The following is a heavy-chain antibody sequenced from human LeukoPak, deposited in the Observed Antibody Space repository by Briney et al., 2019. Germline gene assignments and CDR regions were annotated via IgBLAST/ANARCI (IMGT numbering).Heavy chain of an antibody. Sequence: GSLRLSCAASGFTFSSYEMNWVRQAPGKGLEWIGEINHSGITNYNPSLKSRVTISIDTSKNQFSLRLSSVTAADTAVYYCARLVIPDPWGQGTLVTVSS. CDR2: INHSGIT. D-gene: IGHD2-21*01. V-gene: IGHV4-34*01. CDR1: GFTFSSYE. J-gene: IGHJ5*02. CDR3: ARLVIPDP.